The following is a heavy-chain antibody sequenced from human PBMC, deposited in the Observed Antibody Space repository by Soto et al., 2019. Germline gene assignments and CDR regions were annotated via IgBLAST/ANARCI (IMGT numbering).Heavy chain of an antibody. CDR2: IHHSGST. J-gene: IGHJ5*02. Sequence: PXETLSLTCAVSGYPISSGYYWGWIRQPPGKGLEWIGIIHHSGSTYYNPSLRSRITISVDTSKNQFSLKMPSVTAADTAVYYCARSSGYVPGGSWGQGILATVSS. CDR1: GYPISSGYY. CDR3: ARSSGYVPGGS. V-gene: IGHV4-38-2*01. D-gene: IGHD5-12*01.